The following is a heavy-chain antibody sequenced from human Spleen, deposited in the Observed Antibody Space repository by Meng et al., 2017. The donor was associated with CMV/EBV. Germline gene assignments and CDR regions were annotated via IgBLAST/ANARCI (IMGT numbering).Heavy chain of an antibody. D-gene: IGHD3-10*01. CDR1: GFTFSRYT. CDR3: ARDGTGGYYFDY. Sequence: GESLKISCAASGFTFSRYTMNWVRQAPGKGLEWVSSISGSSSYIYYADSVKGRFTISRDNAKNSLYLQMNSLRAEDTAVYYCARDGTGGYYFDYWGQGTLVTVSS. J-gene: IGHJ4*02. CDR2: ISGSSSYI. V-gene: IGHV3-21*01.